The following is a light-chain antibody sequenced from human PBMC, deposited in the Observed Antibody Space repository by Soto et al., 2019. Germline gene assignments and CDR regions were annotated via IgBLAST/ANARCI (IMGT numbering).Light chain of an antibody. CDR2: EVT. CDR3: SSYAGSNIFYV. J-gene: IGLJ1*01. CDR1: NREVGGYNY. Sequence: QSALTQAPSASASPGQSVTISFPGTNREVGGYNYVSWYQQQPGKAPKLIIYEVTKRPSGVPDRFSGSKSGNTASLTVSGLQAEDEADYYCSSYAGSNIFYVFGTGTKVTVL. V-gene: IGLV2-8*01.